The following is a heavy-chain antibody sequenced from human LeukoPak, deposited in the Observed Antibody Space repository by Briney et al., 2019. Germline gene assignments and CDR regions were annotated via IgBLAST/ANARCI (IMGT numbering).Heavy chain of an antibody. Sequence: SETLSLTCTVSGGSISSSSYYWGWIRQPPGKGLEWIGTFYYSGNTYYNPSLKSRVTISVDTSKNQFSLILSSVTAADTAVYYCANLYNSGSYFGHWGQGALITVSS. CDR1: GGSISSSSYY. V-gene: IGHV4-39*01. CDR3: ANLYNSGSYFGH. D-gene: IGHD3-10*01. CDR2: FYYSGNT. J-gene: IGHJ4*02.